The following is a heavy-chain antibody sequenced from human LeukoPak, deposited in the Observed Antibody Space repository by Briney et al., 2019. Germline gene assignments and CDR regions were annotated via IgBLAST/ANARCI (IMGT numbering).Heavy chain of an antibody. Sequence: SETLSLTCTVSGVSISSSSYYWGWIRQPPGKGLEWIGSIYYSGSTYYNPSLKSRVTISVDTSKNQFSLKLSSVTAADTAVYYCGSGAPHFDYWGQGTLVTVSS. CDR2: IYYSGST. CDR3: GSGAPHFDY. V-gene: IGHV4-39*01. J-gene: IGHJ4*02. CDR1: GVSISSSSYY.